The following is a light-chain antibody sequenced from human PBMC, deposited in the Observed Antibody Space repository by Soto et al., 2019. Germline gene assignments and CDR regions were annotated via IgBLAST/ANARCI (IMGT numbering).Light chain of an antibody. V-gene: IGLV2-11*01. Sequence: QSALTQPRSVSGSPGQSVTISCTGTSSDVGGYNFVSWYHQHPGKAPKFMIYDVTKRPSGVPDRFSGSKSGNTASLTISGLQAEDEADYYCCSYVGSYTSYVFGTGTKVTVL. J-gene: IGLJ1*01. CDR2: DVT. CDR1: SSDVGGYNF. CDR3: CSYVGSYTSYV.